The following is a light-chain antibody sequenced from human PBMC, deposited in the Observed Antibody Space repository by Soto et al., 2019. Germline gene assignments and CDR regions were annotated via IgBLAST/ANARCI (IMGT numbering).Light chain of an antibody. V-gene: IGKV3D-15*01. CDR3: QQYNNWPRT. CDR2: GAS. J-gene: IGKJ1*01. CDR1: QSVSSK. Sequence: EIVMTQSPATLSVSPGERGTLSCGASQSVSSKLAWYQQKPGQAPRLLIYGASTRDTGIPARFSGSGSGTEFTLTISSLQSEDFAVYYCQQYNNWPRTFGQGTKVDIK.